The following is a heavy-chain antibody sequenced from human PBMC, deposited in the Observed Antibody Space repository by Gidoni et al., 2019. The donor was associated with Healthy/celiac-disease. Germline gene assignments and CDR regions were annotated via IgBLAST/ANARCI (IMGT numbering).Heavy chain of an antibody. J-gene: IGHJ6*03. CDR1: GYGITSYW. D-gene: IGHD3-10*01. Sequence: EVQLVQSGAEVKKPGESLKNSWKGSGYGITSYWIGWVRQMPGKGLEWMGIIYPGDSDTRYSPSFQGQVTISADKSISTAYLQWSSLKASDTAMYYCARRAVEYYGSGSPYGNYYYYYMDVWGKGTTVTVSS. CDR2: IYPGDSDT. V-gene: IGHV5-51*01. CDR3: ARRAVEYYGSGSPYGNYYYYYMDV.